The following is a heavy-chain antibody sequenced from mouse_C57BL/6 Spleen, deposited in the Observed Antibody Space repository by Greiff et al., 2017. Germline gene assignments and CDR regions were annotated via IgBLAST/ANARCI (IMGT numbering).Heavy chain of an antibody. V-gene: IGHV5-9*01. J-gene: IGHJ4*01. CDR1: GFTFSSYT. CDR3: ARDYSNYVDYAMDY. Sequence: EVHLVESGGGLVKPGGSLKLSCAASGFTFSSYTMSWVRQTPEKRLEWVATISGGGGNTYYPDSVKGRFTISRDNAKNTLYLQMSSLRSEDTALYYCARDYSNYVDYAMDYWGQGTSVTVSS. D-gene: IGHD2-5*01. CDR2: ISGGGGNT.